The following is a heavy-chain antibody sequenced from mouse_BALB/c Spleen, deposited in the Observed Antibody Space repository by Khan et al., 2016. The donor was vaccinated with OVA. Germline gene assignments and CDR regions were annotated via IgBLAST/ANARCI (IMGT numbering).Heavy chain of an antibody. CDR2: IWGGGVT. D-gene: IGHD2-14*01. V-gene: IGHV2-6-4*01. Sequence: QVQLKQSGPGLVAPSQSLSITCTVSGFSLSRYNIHWVRQPPGKGLEWLGMIWGGGVTDYNSTLKSRLSINKDNSKSQVFLKMNSLQTDDTAMYYCARAYYRYDGYYAMDFWGQGTSGTVSS. J-gene: IGHJ4*01. CDR3: ARAYYRYDGYYAMDF. CDR1: GFSLSRYN.